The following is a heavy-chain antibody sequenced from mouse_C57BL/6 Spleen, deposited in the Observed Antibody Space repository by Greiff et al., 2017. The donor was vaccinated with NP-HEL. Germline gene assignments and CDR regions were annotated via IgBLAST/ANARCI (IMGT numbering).Heavy chain of an antibody. Sequence: DVMLVESGEGLVKPGGSLKLSCAASGFTFSSYAMSWVRQTPEKRLEWVAYISSGGDYIYYADTVKGRFTISRDNARNTLYLQMSSLKSEDTAMYYCTRGTYYSYAMDYWGQGTSVTVSS. CDR3: TRGTYYSYAMDY. CDR2: ISSGGDYI. CDR1: GFTFSSYA. V-gene: IGHV5-9-1*02. D-gene: IGHD1-1*01. J-gene: IGHJ4*01.